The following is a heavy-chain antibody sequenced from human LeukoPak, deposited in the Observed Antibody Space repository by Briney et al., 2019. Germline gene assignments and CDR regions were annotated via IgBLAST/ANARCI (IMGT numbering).Heavy chain of an antibody. D-gene: IGHD3-22*01. CDR2: IYHSGTP. V-gene: IGHV4-38-2*01. Sequence: PSXTLSLTCAVSGYSISSGYYWGWIRPPPGKGLEWIGIIYHSGTPYYNPSLKSLVTISVDTSKNHFSLKLSSVTAADTAVYYCARVSPITMIAHIAGLWGQGTLVTVSS. CDR3: ARVSPITMIAHIAGL. CDR1: GYSISSGYY. J-gene: IGHJ4*02.